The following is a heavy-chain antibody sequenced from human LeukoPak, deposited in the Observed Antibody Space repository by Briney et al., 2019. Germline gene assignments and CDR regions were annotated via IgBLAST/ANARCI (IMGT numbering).Heavy chain of an antibody. Sequence: AGGSLRLSCAASGFTFSSYAMSWVRQAPGKGLEWVSAISCSGGSTYYADSVKGRFTISRDNSKNTLYLQMSSLRGEDTAVYYCVKEDSSGWSDYWGQGTLVTVSS. J-gene: IGHJ4*02. V-gene: IGHV3-23*01. CDR2: ISCSGGST. CDR1: GFTFSSYA. CDR3: VKEDSSGWSDY. D-gene: IGHD6-19*01.